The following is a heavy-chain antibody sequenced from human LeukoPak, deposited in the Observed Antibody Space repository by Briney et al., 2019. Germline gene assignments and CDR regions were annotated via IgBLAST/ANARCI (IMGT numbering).Heavy chain of an antibody. V-gene: IGHV1-2*02. CDR2: INPNSGGT. CDR1: GYAFTGYY. J-gene: IGHJ4*02. CDR3: ARDPGGGDTAMEFDY. Sequence: ASVKVSCKASGYAFTGYYMNWVRQAPGPGLKWRGWINPNSGGTNYAQKFQGRVTMTRDTSISTAYMELSRLRSDDTAVYYCARDPGGGDTAMEFDYWGQGTLVTVSS. D-gene: IGHD5-18*01.